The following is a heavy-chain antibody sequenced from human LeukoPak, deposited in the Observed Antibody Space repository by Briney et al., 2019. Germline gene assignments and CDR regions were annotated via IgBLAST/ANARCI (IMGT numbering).Heavy chain of an antibody. V-gene: IGHV3-23*01. CDR2: IFPSGGEI. D-gene: IGHD2-15*01. CDR3: AKNGDRGAYCTGGTCYPYFYYYMDV. J-gene: IGHJ6*03. CDR1: GFTFSTFA. Sequence: GGSLRLSCAASGFTFSTFAMIWVRQPPGKGLEWVSSIFPSGGEIHYADSVRGRFTISRDNSKSTLSLQMNSLRAEDTAIYYCAKNGDRGAYCTGGTCYPYFYYYMDVWGKGTAVTI.